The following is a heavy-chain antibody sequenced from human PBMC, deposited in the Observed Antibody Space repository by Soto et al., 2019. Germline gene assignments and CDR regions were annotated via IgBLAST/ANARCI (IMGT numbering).Heavy chain of an antibody. CDR3: ARAPPTYSSGWDLDY. CDR1: GDTFTSYG. Sequence: ASAKVFCKASGDTFTSYGFSWLRQAPGQRLEWMRWISAYNGNTNYAQKLQGRVTMTTDTSTSTVYMELRSLRSDYTSVYYGARAPPTYSSGWDLDYWGQGTLVTVSS. V-gene: IGHV1-18*01. CDR2: ISAYNGNT. J-gene: IGHJ4*02. D-gene: IGHD6-19*01.